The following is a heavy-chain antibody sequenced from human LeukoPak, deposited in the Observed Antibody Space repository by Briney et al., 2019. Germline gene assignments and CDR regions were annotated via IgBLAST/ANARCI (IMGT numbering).Heavy chain of an antibody. D-gene: IGHD2-2*01. J-gene: IGHJ5*02. V-gene: IGHV3-64*01. CDR3: ARDYIGVVPPVNNWFDP. Sequence: GGSLRLSCAASGFTFSSYAMRWVRQAPGKGLEYVSAISSNGGSTYYANSVKGRFTISRDNSKNTLYPQMGSLRAEDMAVYYCARDYIGVVPPVNNWFDPWGQGTLVTVSS. CDR2: ISSNGGST. CDR1: GFTFSSYA.